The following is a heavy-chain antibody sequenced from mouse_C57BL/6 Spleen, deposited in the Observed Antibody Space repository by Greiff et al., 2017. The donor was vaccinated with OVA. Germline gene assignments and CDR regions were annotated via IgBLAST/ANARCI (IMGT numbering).Heavy chain of an antibody. D-gene: IGHD2-12*01. J-gene: IGHJ4*01. V-gene: IGHV1-9*01. Sequence: QVQLKESGAELMKPGASVKLSCKASGYTFTGYWIEWVKQRPGHGLEWIGELFPGSGSTNYNEKFKGKATFTVDTSSNTAYMQLSSLTTEDSAIYYCAGDYNYGVGAMDYWGQGATVTVSS. CDR2: LFPGSGST. CDR1: GYTFTGYW. CDR3: AGDYNYGVGAMDY.